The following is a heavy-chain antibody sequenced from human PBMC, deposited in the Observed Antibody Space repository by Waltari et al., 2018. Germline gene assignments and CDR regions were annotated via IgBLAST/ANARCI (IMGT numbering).Heavy chain of an antibody. J-gene: IGHJ4*02. CDR2: ITSDGSKS. CDR3: ARVVFDPTTGGH. V-gene: IGHV3-7*03. Sequence: VRQAPGKGREWVADITSDGSKSHYAESMRGRFTISRDNDKNTLYLQMNTLRAEDTALDDCARVVFDPTTGGHWGQGTLVTVSS. D-gene: IGHD2-15*01.